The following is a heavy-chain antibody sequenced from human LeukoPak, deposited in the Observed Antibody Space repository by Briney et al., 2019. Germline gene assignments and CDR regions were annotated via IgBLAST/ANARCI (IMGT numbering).Heavy chain of an antibody. CDR2: INGDGSDT. CDR3: VRGLGSGYSYAYGVD. J-gene: IGHJ4*02. D-gene: IGHD5-18*01. Sequence: WVRQXPXXGLXWVSRINGDGSDTNFADSVKGRFTISRDNAKNMLYLQMNSLRSEDTAVYYCVRGLGSGYSYAYGVDWGQGTLVTVSS. V-gene: IGHV3-74*01.